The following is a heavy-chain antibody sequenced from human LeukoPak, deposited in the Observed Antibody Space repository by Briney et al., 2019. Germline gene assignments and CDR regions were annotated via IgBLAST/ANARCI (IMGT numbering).Heavy chain of an antibody. CDR3: ARDSVYVSDFWSGYPTNWFDP. CDR2: IYTSGST. V-gene: IGHV4-61*02. CDR1: GGSISSGSYY. J-gene: IGHJ5*02. Sequence: SQTLSLTCTVSGGSISSGSYYWSWIRQPAGKGLEWIGRIYTSGSTNYNPSLKSRVTISVDTSKNQFSLKLSSVTAADTAVYYCARDSVYVSDFWSGYPTNWFDPWGQGTLVTVSS. D-gene: IGHD3-3*01.